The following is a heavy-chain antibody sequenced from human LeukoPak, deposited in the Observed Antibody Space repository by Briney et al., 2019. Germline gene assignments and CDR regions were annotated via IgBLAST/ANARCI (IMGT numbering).Heavy chain of an antibody. CDR3: ARARDAYNYYYYGMDV. CDR1: GGSISSGDYY. D-gene: IGHD5-24*01. J-gene: IGHJ6*02. V-gene: IGHV4-61*08. CDR2: IYYSGST. Sequence: SQTLSLTCTVSGGSISSGDYYWSWIRQPPGKGLEWIGYIYYSGSTKYNPSLKSRVIISLDRSKNQFSLELSSVTAADTALYYCARARDAYNYYYYGMDVWGQGATVTVSS.